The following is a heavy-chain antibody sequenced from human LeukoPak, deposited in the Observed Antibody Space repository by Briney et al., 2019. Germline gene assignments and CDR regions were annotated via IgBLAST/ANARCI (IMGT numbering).Heavy chain of an antibody. Sequence: GGSLRLSCAASGFTFSSYWMSWVRQAPGKGLEWVANIKQDGSGKYYVDSVKGRFTISRDNAKNSLYLQMNSLKAEDTAVYYCARDLGNYYYMDVWGKGTTVTVSS. D-gene: IGHD2-15*01. CDR1: GFTFSSYW. J-gene: IGHJ6*03. CDR3: ARDLGNYYYMDV. V-gene: IGHV3-7*01. CDR2: IKQDGSGK.